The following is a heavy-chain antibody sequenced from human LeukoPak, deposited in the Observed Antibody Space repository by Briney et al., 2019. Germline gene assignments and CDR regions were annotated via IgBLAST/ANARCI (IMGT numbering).Heavy chain of an antibody. CDR1: GGSFSGYY. Sequence: PSETLSLTCAVYGGSFSGYYWNWLRQPPGKGLEWIGEVDHSGSTNYSPSLKSRVTISVDTSKNQFSLTLRSVTAEDTAVYYCARDDCSTSSCQKHQNWFDPWGQGTLVTVSS. CDR3: ARDDCSTSSCQKHQNWFDP. J-gene: IGHJ5*02. V-gene: IGHV4-34*01. D-gene: IGHD2-2*01. CDR2: VDHSGST.